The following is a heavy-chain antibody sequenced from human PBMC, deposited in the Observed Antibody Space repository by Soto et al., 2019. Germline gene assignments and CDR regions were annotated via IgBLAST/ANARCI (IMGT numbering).Heavy chain of an antibody. CDR2: INPSGGST. Sequence: QVQLVQSGAEVKKPGASVKVSCKASGYTFTSYYMHWVRQAPGQGLEWMGIINPSGGSTSYAQKFQGRVTMTRDTSTSTVYMELSSLRSEDTAVYYCARAPSRRGYDYDLFYWGQGTLVTVSS. D-gene: IGHD5-12*01. CDR1: GYTFTSYY. J-gene: IGHJ4*02. CDR3: ARAPSRRGYDYDLFY. V-gene: IGHV1-46*01.